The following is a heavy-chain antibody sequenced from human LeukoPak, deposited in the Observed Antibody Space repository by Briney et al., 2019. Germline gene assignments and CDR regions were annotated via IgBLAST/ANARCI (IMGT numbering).Heavy chain of an antibody. V-gene: IGHV4-34*01. Sequence: SETLSLTCAVYGGSFSGYYWSWIRQPRGKGLEWIGEINHSGSTNYNPSLKSRVTISVDTSKNQFSLKLSSVTAADTAVYYCARGAQELLAYCGGDCYSPWFDPWGQGTLVTVSS. D-gene: IGHD2-21*02. CDR2: INHSGST. J-gene: IGHJ5*02. CDR1: GGSFSGYY. CDR3: ARGAQELLAYCGGDCYSPWFDP.